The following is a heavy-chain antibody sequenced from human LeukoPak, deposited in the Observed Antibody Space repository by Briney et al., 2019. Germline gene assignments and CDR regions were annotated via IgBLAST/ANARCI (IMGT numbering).Heavy chain of an antibody. CDR3: ARAGGWYPNAGAFDI. V-gene: IGHV4-34*01. CDR2: INHSGST. J-gene: IGHJ3*02. Sequence: SETLSLTCAVHGGSFSGYYWSWIRQPPGKGLEWIGEINHSGSTNHNPSLKSRVTISVDTSKNQFSLKLSSVTAADTAVYYCARAGGWYPNAGAFDIWGQGTMVTVSS. D-gene: IGHD6-19*01. CDR1: GGSFSGYY.